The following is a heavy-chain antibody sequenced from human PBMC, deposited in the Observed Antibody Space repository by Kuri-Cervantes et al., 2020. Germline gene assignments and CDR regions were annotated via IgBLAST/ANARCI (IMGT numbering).Heavy chain of an antibody. CDR3: AREDGYSSSWYSYYYYGMDV. D-gene: IGHD6-13*01. Sequence: ASVKVSCKASGYTFTSYGISWVRQAPGQGLEWMGWISAYNGNTNYAQKLQGRVTMTTDTSTSTAYMELRSLRSDDTAVYYCAREDGYSSSWYSYYYYGMDVWGQGNTVNVSS. V-gene: IGHV1-18*01. CDR2: ISAYNGNT. J-gene: IGHJ6*02. CDR1: GYTFTSYG.